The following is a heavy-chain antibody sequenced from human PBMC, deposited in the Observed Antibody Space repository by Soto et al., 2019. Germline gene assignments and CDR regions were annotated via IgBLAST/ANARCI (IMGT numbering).Heavy chain of an antibody. J-gene: IGHJ4*02. CDR3: AKGGAEWFGELLSAYYFDY. CDR2: ISGSGGST. D-gene: IGHD3-10*01. CDR1: GFTFSSYA. Sequence: GGSLILSCAASGFTFSSYAMSWVRQAPGKGLEWVSAISGSGGSTYYADSVKGRFTISRDNSKNTLYLQMNSLRAEDTAVYYCAKGGAEWFGELLSAYYFDYWGQGTLVTVSS. V-gene: IGHV3-23*01.